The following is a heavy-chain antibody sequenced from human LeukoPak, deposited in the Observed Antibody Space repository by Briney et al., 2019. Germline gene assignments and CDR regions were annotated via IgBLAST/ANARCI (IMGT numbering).Heavy chain of an antibody. CDR2: ITDSGGDT. Sequence: GGSLRLSCAASGFSFNKYAMSWVRQAPGKGLEWVSAITDSGGDTYHADSVKGRFTISRDNSKNTLCLQMNSLRAEDTAVYYCARGSSSWLDYWGQGTLVTVSS. V-gene: IGHV3-23*01. J-gene: IGHJ4*02. D-gene: IGHD6-13*01. CDR3: ARGSSSWLDY. CDR1: GFSFNKYA.